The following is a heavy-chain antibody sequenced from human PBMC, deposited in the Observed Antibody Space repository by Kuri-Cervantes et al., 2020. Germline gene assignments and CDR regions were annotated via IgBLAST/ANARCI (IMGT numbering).Heavy chain of an antibody. J-gene: IGHJ4*02. D-gene: IGHD3-3*01. V-gene: IGHV1-46*01. CDR1: GYTFTSYY. CDR3: ARGRFLEWLPNY. Sequence: ASVKVSCKASGYTFTSYYIHWVRQAPGQGLEWMGIINPSGGSTSHAQKFQGRVTMTRDTSTSTVYMELSSLRSEDTAVYYCARGRFLEWLPNYWGQGTLVTVSS. CDR2: INPSGGST.